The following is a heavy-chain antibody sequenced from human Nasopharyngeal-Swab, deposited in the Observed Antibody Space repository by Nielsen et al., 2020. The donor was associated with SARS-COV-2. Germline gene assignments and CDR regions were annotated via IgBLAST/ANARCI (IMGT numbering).Heavy chain of an antibody. CDR3: ASCSRGWLDGYNNFDY. D-gene: IGHD5-24*01. J-gene: IGHJ4*02. V-gene: IGHV4-30-4*01. Sequence: WIRQPPVQGLEWIGYIYYSGSTYYNPSLKSRVTISVDTSKNQFSLKLSSVTAADTAVYYCASCSRGWLDGYNNFDYWGQGTLVTVSS. CDR2: IYYSGST.